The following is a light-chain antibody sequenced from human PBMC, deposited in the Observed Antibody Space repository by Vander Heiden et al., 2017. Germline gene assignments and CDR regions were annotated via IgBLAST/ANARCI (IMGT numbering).Light chain of an antibody. CDR1: QRITSY. CDR3: QQGDSTPNT. CDR2: AAS. V-gene: IGKV1-39*01. Sequence: DIQMTQSPSSLSASVGDRVTITCRASQRITSYLNWYQQKPGKAPKLLIYAASSLQSGVPSRFSGSGSGTDFTLTISRLQPEDFATYYCQQGDSTPNTFGGGTKVEIK. J-gene: IGKJ4*01.